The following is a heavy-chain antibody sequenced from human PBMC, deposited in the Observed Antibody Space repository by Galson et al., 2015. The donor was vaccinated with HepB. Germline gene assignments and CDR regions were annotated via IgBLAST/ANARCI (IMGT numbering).Heavy chain of an antibody. CDR3: AKVTDEMITFGGVIVPGFDY. J-gene: IGHJ4*02. CDR2: ISGSGGST. V-gene: IGHV3-23*01. D-gene: IGHD3-16*02. CDR1: GFTFSSYA. Sequence: SLRLSCAASGFTFSSYAMSWVRQAPGKGLEWVSAISGSGGSTYYADSVKGRFTISRDNSKNTLYLQMNSLRAEDTAVYYCAKVTDEMITFGGVIVPGFDYWGQGTLVTVSS.